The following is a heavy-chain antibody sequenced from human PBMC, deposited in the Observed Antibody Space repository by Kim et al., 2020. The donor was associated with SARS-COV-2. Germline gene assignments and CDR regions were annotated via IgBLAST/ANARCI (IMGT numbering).Heavy chain of an antibody. CDR2: IYPGDSDT. CDR1: GYSFTSYW. Sequence: GESLKISCKGSGYSFTSYWIGWVRQMPGKGLESMGIIYPGDSDTRYSPSFQGQVTISADKSISTAYLQWSSLKASDTAMYYCARRIAAAGTTRYYYGMDVWGQGTTVTVSS. CDR3: ARRIAAAGTTRYYYGMDV. V-gene: IGHV5-51*01. J-gene: IGHJ6*02. D-gene: IGHD6-13*01.